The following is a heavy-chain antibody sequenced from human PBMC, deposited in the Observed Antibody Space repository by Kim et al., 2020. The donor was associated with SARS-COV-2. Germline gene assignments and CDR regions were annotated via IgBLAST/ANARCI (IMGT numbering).Heavy chain of an antibody. Sequence: GGSLRLSCAASGFTFSSYAMSWVRQAPGKGLEWVSAISGSGGSTYYADSVKGRFTISRDNSKNTLYLQMNSLRAEDTAVYYCAKGGLYYYDSSGYPLLDYWGQGTLVTVSS. D-gene: IGHD3-22*01. V-gene: IGHV3-23*01. CDR2: ISGSGGST. CDR1: GFTFSSYA. CDR3: AKGGLYYYDSSGYPLLDY. J-gene: IGHJ4*02.